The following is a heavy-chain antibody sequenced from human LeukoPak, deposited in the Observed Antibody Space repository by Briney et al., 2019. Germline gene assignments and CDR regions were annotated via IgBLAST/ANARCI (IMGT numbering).Heavy chain of an antibody. V-gene: IGHV3-21*01. J-gene: IGHJ5*02. CDR1: GFTFSSYS. D-gene: IGHD2-2*01. Sequence: PGGSLRLSCAASGFTFSSYSMNWVRQAPGKGLEWVSSISSSSSYIYCADSVKGRFTISRDNAKNSLYLQMNSLRAEDTAVYYCARSIVVVPAAMYQKYNWFDPWGQGTLVTVSS. CDR3: ARSIVVVPAAMYQKYNWFDP. CDR2: ISSSSSYI.